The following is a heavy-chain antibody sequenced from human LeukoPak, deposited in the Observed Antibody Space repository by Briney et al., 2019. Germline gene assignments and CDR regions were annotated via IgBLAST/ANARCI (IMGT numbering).Heavy chain of an antibody. CDR1: GYSFTGYY. J-gene: IGHJ3*02. V-gene: IGHV1-2*02. D-gene: IGHD3-22*01. CDR3: ARAGVWDYSDSSGYHNAAFDI. CDR2: INPSSGGT. Sequence: GASVKVSCKASGYSFTGYYMHWVRQAPGQGLEWVGWINPSSGGTNYAQKFQGRVTVTRDTSISTAYMDLSRLRSDDTAVYYCARAGVWDYSDSSGYHNAAFDIWGQGTMVTVSS.